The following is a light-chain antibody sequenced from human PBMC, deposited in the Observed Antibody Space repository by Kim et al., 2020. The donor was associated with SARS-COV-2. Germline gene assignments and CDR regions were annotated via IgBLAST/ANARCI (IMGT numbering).Light chain of an antibody. Sequence: PGGTVTLTCGSSTGAVTSGHSPFWFQQKPGQAPRTLIYHTSNKHSWTPARFSGSLLGGKAAVTLSGAQPEDEAEYYCLLSYGGRWVFGGGTKLTVL. CDR1: TGAVTSGHS. V-gene: IGLV7-46*01. CDR3: LLSYGGRWV. J-gene: IGLJ3*02. CDR2: HTS.